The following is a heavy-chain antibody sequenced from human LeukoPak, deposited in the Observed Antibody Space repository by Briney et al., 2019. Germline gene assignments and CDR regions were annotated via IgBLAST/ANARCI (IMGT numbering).Heavy chain of an antibody. D-gene: IGHD4-17*01. CDR2: IYYSGST. J-gene: IGHJ5*02. V-gene: IGHV4-31*03. Sequence: PSQTLSLTCTFSGGSISSGGYYWSWIPQHPGKGLEWIGYIYYSGSTYYNPSLKSRVTISVDTSKNQFSLKLSSVTAADTAVYYCARADDYGRWFDPWGQGTLVTVSS. CDR1: GGSISSGGYY. CDR3: ARADDYGRWFDP.